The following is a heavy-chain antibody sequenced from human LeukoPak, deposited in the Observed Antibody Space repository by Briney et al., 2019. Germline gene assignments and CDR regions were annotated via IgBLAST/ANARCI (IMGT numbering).Heavy chain of an antibody. CDR1: GFTFSSYS. J-gene: IGHJ4*02. D-gene: IGHD5-24*01. Sequence: PGGSLRLSCAASGFTFSSYSMNWVRQAPGKGLEWVSSISSSSSYIYYADSVKGRFTISRDNAKNSLYLQMNSLRAEDTAVYYCARDPGHCRDGYNLCGAYWGQGALVTVSS. V-gene: IGHV3-21*01. CDR2: ISSSSSYI. CDR3: ARDPGHCRDGYNLCGAY.